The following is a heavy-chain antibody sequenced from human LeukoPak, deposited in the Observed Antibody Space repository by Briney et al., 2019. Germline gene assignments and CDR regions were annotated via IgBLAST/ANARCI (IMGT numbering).Heavy chain of an antibody. J-gene: IGHJ4*02. V-gene: IGHV3-21*01. Sequence: PGGSLRLSCAGSGFTFRSYSMNWVRQAPGKGLEWVSSISSSSSYIYYADSVKGRFTISRDNAKNSLYLQMNSLRAEDTAVYYCARETGLYSGSYLDYWGQGTLVTVSS. CDR3: ARETGLYSGSYLDY. D-gene: IGHD1-26*01. CDR2: ISSSSSYI. CDR1: GFTFRSYS.